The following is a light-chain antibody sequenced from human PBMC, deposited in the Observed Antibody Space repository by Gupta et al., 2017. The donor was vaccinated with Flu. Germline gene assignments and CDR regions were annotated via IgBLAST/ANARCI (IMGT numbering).Light chain of an antibody. Sequence: ITFSCSGSSTDVGGSKYVSWYQQHSGKAPNLVIYEVSIRPSGVSNRFSGSKSGNPAALTISGLQPEDEADYYCGSYSTSTTPWVFGGGTEVTV. V-gene: IGLV2-14*01. CDR1: STDVGGSKY. J-gene: IGLJ3*02. CDR2: EVS. CDR3: GSYSTSTTPWV.